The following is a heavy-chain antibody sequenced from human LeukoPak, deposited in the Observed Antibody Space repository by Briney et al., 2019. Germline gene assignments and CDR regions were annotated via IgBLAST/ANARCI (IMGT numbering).Heavy chain of an antibody. V-gene: IGHV4-39*01. D-gene: IGHD3-22*01. CDR2: IYYSGST. J-gene: IGHJ4*02. CDR3: ASLNYDSSGYYSNFDY. CDR1: GGSISSSSYY. Sequence: KASETLSLTCTVPGGSISSSSYYWGWIRQPPGKGLEWIGSIYYSGSTYYNPSLKSRVTISVDTSKSQFSLKLSSVTAADTAVYYCASLNYDSSGYYSNFDYWGQGTLVTVSS.